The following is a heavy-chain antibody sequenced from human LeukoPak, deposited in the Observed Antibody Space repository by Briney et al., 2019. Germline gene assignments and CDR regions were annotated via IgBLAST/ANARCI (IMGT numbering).Heavy chain of an antibody. J-gene: IGHJ4*02. V-gene: IGHV4-59*12. D-gene: IGHD4-17*01. CDR3: ARESNGDYVDY. Sequence: PSETLSLTCTVSGGSISSYYWSWIRQPPGKGLEWIGYIYYSGRSTYNPSLKSRVIISLDTSKNQFSLNLSSVTAADTAVYYCARESNGDYVDYWGQGTLVTVSS. CDR2: IYYSGRS. CDR1: GGSISSYY.